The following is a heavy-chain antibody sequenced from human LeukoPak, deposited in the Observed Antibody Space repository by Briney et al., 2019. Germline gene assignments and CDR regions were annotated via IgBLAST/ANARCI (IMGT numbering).Heavy chain of an antibody. CDR3: AKYRTTSAPPRNFDY. V-gene: IGHV3-23*01. CDR2: INSDSADI. J-gene: IGHJ4*02. Sequence: GGSLRLSCAASGFTFSSFAMIWVRQAPGKGLEWVSVINSDSADIHYADSVKGRFTISRDNSKNTLYPQMNSLRADDTAVYYCAKYRTTSAPPRNFDYWGQGTLLTVSS. D-gene: IGHD1-14*01. CDR1: GFTFSSFA.